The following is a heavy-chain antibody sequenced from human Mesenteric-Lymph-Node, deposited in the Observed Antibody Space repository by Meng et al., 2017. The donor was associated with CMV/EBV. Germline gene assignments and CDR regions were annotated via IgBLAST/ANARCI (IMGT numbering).Heavy chain of an antibody. CDR2: IYYSGST. J-gene: IGHJ6*02. CDR3: ARDQGRYYYYYGMDV. CDR1: GGSISSSSYY. Sequence: GSLRLSCTVSGGSISSSSYYWGWIRQPPGKGLEWIGSIYYSGSTYYNPSLKSRVTISVDASKNQFSLKLSSVTAADTAVYYCARDQGRYYYYYGMDVWGQGTTVTVSS. V-gene: IGHV4-39*07.